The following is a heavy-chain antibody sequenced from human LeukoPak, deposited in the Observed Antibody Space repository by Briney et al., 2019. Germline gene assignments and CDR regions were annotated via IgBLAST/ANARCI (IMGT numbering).Heavy chain of an antibody. Sequence: GGSLRLSCTVSGFTFSTYWMNWVGQAPGKGLEGVANIKQDGSEKYYVDSVKGRFTISRDNAKNSLYLQMNSLRAEDTAVYYCARDQGWWPFGYWGQGALVTVSS. CDR3: ARDQGWWPFGY. CDR1: GFTFSTYW. D-gene: IGHD2-15*01. CDR2: IKQDGSEK. V-gene: IGHV3-7*01. J-gene: IGHJ4*02.